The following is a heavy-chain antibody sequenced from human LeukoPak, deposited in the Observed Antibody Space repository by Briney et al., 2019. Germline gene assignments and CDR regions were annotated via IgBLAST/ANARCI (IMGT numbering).Heavy chain of an antibody. Sequence: PGGSLRLSCAASGFTFDDYAMYWVRQAPGKGLEWVSLISGDGGSTYYADSVKGRFTISRDNSKNTLYLQMNSLRAEDTAVYYCAKEWAYYYGSGSYHFDYWGQGTLVTVSS. CDR2: ISGDGGST. CDR1: GFTFDDYA. J-gene: IGHJ4*02. CDR3: AKEWAYYYGSGSYHFDY. V-gene: IGHV3-43*02. D-gene: IGHD3-10*01.